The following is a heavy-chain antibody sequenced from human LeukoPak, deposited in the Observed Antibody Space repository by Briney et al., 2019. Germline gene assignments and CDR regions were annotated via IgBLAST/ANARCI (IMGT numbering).Heavy chain of an antibody. CDR3: AIHSGYDSRSAFDI. CDR1: GYSISSGYY. Sequence: KPSETLSLTCTVSGYSISSGYYWGWIRQPPGKGLEWIGSIYHSGTTYYNPSLKSRVTISVDTSKNQFSLKLSSVTAADTAVYYCAIHSGYDSRSAFDIWGQGTMVTVSS. CDR2: IYHSGTT. D-gene: IGHD5-12*01. V-gene: IGHV4-38-2*02. J-gene: IGHJ3*02.